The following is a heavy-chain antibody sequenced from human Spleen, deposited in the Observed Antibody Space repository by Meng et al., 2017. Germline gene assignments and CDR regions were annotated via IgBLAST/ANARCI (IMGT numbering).Heavy chain of an antibody. CDR2: IHHSGTT. J-gene: IGHJ6*02. D-gene: IGHD2-2*01. CDR3: ARSGCSSSSCDLWYYYYGMDV. V-gene: IGHV4-4*02. CDR1: GASISSSDW. Sequence: SETLSLTCAVSGASISSSDWWSWVRQPPGKGLEWIGEIHHSGTTNYNPPLKSRVTISIDKSKNQFSLKLTSVTAADTAVYYCARSGCSSSSCDLWYYYYGMDVWGQGTTVTVSS.